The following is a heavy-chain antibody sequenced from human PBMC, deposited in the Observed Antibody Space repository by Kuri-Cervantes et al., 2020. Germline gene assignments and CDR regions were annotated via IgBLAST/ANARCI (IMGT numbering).Heavy chain of an antibody. CDR3: ARDRGDDWALVGH. Sequence: GESLKISCAASGFTFTSYGMNWVRQTPGKGLEWLSYISTSGTTIYYADSVKGRFTISRDNAKNSLYLQMNSLRDEDTALYYCARDRGDDWALVGHWGQGTLVTVSS. CDR1: GFTFTSYG. D-gene: IGHD3-9*01. CDR2: ISTSGTTI. J-gene: IGHJ4*02. V-gene: IGHV3-48*02.